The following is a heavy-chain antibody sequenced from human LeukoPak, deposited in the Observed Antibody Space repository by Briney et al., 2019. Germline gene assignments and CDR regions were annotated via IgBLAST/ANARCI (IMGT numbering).Heavy chain of an antibody. CDR3: ATDYRSYYDILTDNIMGYTWVY. CDR1: GYTLTELS. D-gene: IGHD3-9*01. J-gene: IGHJ4*02. CDR2: FDPEDGET. V-gene: IGHV1-24*01. Sequence: ASVKVSCKVSGYTLTELSMHWVRQAPGKGLEWMGGFDPEDGETIYAQKFQGRVTMTEDTSTDTAYMELSSLRSEDTAVYYCATDYRSYYDILTDNIMGYTWVYWGQGTLVTVSS.